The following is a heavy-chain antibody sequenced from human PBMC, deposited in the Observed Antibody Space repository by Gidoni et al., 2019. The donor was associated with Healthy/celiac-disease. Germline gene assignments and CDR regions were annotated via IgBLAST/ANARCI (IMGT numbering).Heavy chain of an antibody. Sequence: QVQLVESGGGVVQPGRSLRLSCAASGFTFSSYGMHWVRQAPGKGLEWVAVIWYDGSNKYYADSVKGRFTISRDNSKNTLYLQMNSLRAEDTAVYYCARGRESFTFGGVIVMGPPDYWGQGTLVTVSS. J-gene: IGHJ4*02. CDR1: GFTFSSYG. V-gene: IGHV3-33*01. CDR2: IWYDGSNK. CDR3: ARGRESFTFGGVIVMGPPDY. D-gene: IGHD3-16*02.